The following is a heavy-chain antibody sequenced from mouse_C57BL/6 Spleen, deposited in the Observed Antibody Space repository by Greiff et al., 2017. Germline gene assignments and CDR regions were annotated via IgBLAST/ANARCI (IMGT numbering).Heavy chain of an antibody. J-gene: IGHJ1*03. Sequence: EVKLEESGGGLVQPGGSLSLSCAASGFTFTDYYMSWVRQPPGKALEWLGFIRNKANGYTTENSASVKGRFTISRDNSQSILYLQMNALRAEDSATYYCARLYGNYVWYFDVWGTGTTVTVSS. D-gene: IGHD2-1*01. CDR1: GFTFTDYY. CDR3: ARLYGNYVWYFDV. CDR2: IRNKANGYTT. V-gene: IGHV7-3*01.